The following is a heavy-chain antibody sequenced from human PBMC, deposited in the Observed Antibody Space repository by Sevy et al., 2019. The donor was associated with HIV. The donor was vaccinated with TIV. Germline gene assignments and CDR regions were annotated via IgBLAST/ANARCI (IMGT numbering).Heavy chain of an antibody. J-gene: IGHJ4*02. CDR2: LFYSGST. V-gene: IGHV4-61*01. D-gene: IGHD4-17*01. Sequence: SETLSRTCTVSGGSVSTDSYYWSWIRQPPGKGLEWIGYLFYSGSTNYNPSLKSLVTISLDTSKNQFSLKLSSVTAVDTAVYYCARCRSPYGDYATGSFDYWGQGALVTVFS. CDR1: GGSVSTDSYY. CDR3: ARCRSPYGDYATGSFDY.